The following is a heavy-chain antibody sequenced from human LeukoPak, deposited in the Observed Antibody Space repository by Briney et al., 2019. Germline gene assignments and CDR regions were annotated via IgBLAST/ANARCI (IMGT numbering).Heavy chain of an antibody. CDR1: GGSIRSYF. Sequence: SETLSLTCSVSGGSIRSYFWSWIRQSPGKGLEWIAYIQDSGYTEYKPSLKSRVTISVDTSKNQMSLRLSSVTPADTAVYYCARGVFGAFFDYWGQGTLVTVSS. D-gene: IGHD3-10*01. CDR3: ARGVFGAFFDY. CDR2: IQDSGYT. V-gene: IGHV4-59*01. J-gene: IGHJ4*02.